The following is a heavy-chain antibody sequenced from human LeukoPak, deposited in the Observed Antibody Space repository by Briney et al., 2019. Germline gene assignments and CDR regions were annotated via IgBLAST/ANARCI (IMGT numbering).Heavy chain of an antibody. V-gene: IGHV3-53*01. J-gene: IGHJ4*02. CDR1: GFTVSGSC. CDR2: VYSGGTT. Sequence: GGSLRLSCAASGFTVSGSCMSWVRQAPGKGLEWVSIVYSGGTTYYADSVKGRFTISGDNSKNTLYLQMNSLRAEDTAVYYCAKDIRYGSGSYYFDYWGQGTLVTVSS. D-gene: IGHD3-10*01. CDR3: AKDIRYGSGSYYFDY.